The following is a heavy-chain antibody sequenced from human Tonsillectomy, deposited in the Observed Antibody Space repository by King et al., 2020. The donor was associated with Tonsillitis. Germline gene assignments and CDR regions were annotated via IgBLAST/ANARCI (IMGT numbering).Heavy chain of an antibody. CDR2: IYHTVST. CDR1: GYSISSGYY. Sequence: VQLQESGPGLVKPSETLSLTCAVSGYSISSGYYWGWIRQPPGKGLEWIGSIYHTVSTYYNPSLKSRVSISVDTSKNQFSQKLTSVTAADTAVYYCARVYTFGGESYGMDVWGQGTTVSVSS. V-gene: IGHV4-38-2*01. D-gene: IGHD3-16*01. J-gene: IGHJ6*02. CDR3: ARVYTFGGESYGMDV.